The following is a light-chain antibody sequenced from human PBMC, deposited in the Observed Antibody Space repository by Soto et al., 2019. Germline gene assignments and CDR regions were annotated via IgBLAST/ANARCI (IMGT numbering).Light chain of an antibody. CDR2: EVS. Sequence: QSALTQPASVSGSPGQSITISCTGTSSDVGGYNYVSWYQQHPGKVPQLMIYEVSKRPSGVPDRFSGSKSGNTASLVVSGLQAEDEADYYCSSYAGTKNLLFGGGTKLTVL. V-gene: IGLV2-8*01. CDR1: SSDVGGYNY. CDR3: SSYAGTKNLL. J-gene: IGLJ2*01.